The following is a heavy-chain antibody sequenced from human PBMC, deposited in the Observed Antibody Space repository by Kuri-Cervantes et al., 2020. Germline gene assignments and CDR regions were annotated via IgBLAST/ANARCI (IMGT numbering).Heavy chain of an antibody. CDR1: GFSWSSYW. D-gene: IGHD3-3*01. CDR2: IKRDGSQK. V-gene: IGHV3-7*01. J-gene: IGHJ4*02. CDR3: ARESDTTDFWSGYNL. Sequence: GESLKISCAASGFSWSSYWMNWVRQAPGKGLEWVANIKRDGSQKYSVDSVKGRFTMSRDNAKNSLYLQMNSLRVEDTAVYYCARESDTTDFWSGYNLWGQGTLVTVSS.